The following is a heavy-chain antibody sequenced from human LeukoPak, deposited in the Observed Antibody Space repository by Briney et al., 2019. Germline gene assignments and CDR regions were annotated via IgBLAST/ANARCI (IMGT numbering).Heavy chain of an antibody. J-gene: IGHJ4*02. Sequence: GGSLRLSCAVSGFTIRSSWMSWVRQTPGKGLEWVANIKQEGNEKYYLDSVKGRFTISRDNAKNSLYLQMNTLRVEDTAVYYCARSVAGPDYWGQGTLVTVSS. D-gene: IGHD6-19*01. CDR2: IKQEGNEK. V-gene: IGHV3-7*01. CDR3: ARSVAGPDY. CDR1: GFTIRSSW.